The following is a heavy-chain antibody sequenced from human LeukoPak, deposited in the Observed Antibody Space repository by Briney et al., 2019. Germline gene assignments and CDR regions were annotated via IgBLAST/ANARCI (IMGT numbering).Heavy chain of an antibody. CDR3: ARTVVRGVIIIHY. CDR2: IYYSGST. Sequence: PSETLSLTCTVSGGSISSSSYYWGWIRQPPGKGLEWIGYIYYSGSTNYNPSLKSRVTISVDTSKNQFSLKLSSVTAADTAVYYCARTVVRGVIIIHYWGQGTLVTVSS. J-gene: IGHJ4*02. D-gene: IGHD3-10*01. V-gene: IGHV4-61*05. CDR1: GGSISSSSYY.